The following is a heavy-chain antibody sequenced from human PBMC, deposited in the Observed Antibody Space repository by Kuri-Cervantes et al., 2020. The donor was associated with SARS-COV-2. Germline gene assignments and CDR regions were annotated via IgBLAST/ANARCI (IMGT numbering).Heavy chain of an antibody. Sequence: AGSLTLSCSASGLTFSHYVMHWVRQAPGKGLEYVSAINNDGYYTYYTDPVKGRFIISRDNSKNTLYLQMSSLRAEDTAVYYCVKSLRFLEWLPLDYWGQGTLVTVSS. CDR2: INNDGYYT. CDR1: GLTFSHYV. CDR3: VKSLRFLEWLPLDY. J-gene: IGHJ4*02. V-gene: IGHV3-64D*08. D-gene: IGHD3-3*01.